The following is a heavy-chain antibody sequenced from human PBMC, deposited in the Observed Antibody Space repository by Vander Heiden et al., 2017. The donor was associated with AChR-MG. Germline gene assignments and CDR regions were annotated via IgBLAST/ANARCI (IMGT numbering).Heavy chain of an antibody. Sequence: QVQLVQSGAEVKKSGASVQVSCKASGYPFTGSYIHWVRPAPAQGPEWMGWINPKSGGSDYAQKLQGRVTMTRDTSITTVYMELSRLRSDDTAVYYCARDPGDKRSQWYFDLWGRGTRVTVSS. CDR3: ARDPGDKRSQWYFDL. J-gene: IGHJ2*01. V-gene: IGHV1-2*02. CDR2: INPKSGGS. CDR1: GYPFTGSY. D-gene: IGHD3-10*01.